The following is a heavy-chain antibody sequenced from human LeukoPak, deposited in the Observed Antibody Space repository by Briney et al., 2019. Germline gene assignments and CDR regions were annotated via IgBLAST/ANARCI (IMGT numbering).Heavy chain of an antibody. J-gene: IGHJ5*01. Sequence: SETLSLTCTVSGGSISSSSYYWGWIRQPPGKGLEWIGSIYYSGSTYYNPSLKSQVTISVDTSKNQFSLKLSSVTAADTAVYYCARQRQQLGPFDCWGQGTLVTVSS. V-gene: IGHV4-39*01. CDR3: ARQRQQLGPFDC. CDR1: GGSISSSSYY. D-gene: IGHD6-13*01. CDR2: IYYSGST.